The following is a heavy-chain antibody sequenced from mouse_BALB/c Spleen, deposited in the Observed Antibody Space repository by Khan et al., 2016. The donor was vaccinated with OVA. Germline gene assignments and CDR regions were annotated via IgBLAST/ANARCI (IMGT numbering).Heavy chain of an antibody. CDR3: TRRGLDCLFVY. J-gene: IGHJ3*01. V-gene: IGHV1-7*01. CDR2: IDPSTGYI. D-gene: IGHD2-13*01. CDR1: GYTFTTYW. Sequence: QVQLQQSGAELAKPGASVKMSCKASGYTFTTYWMHWIKKRPGQGLEWIGYIDPSTGYIEYNQKFKDKATLTTDKSSTTAYMQLSSLTSEDAAVYYCTRRGLDCLFVYWGQGTLVTVSA.